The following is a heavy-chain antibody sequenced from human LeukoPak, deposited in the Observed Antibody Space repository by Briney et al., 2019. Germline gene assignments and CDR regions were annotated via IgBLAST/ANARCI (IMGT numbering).Heavy chain of an antibody. V-gene: IGHV3-7*03. CDR2: IKQDGSEK. CDR3: ARDIWFGELWSAENYFDY. J-gene: IGHJ4*02. Sequence: GGSLRLSCAASGFTFSSYWMSWVRQAPGKGLEWVANIKQDGSEKYYVDSVKGRFTISRDNAKNSLYLQMNSLRAEDTAVYYCARDIWFGELWSAENYFDYWGQGTLVTVSS. D-gene: IGHD3-10*01. CDR1: GFTFSSYW.